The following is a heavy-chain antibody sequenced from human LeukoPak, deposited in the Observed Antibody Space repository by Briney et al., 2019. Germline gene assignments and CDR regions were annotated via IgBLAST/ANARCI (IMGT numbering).Heavy chain of an antibody. CDR2: INWNGGST. J-gene: IGHJ4*02. CDR1: GFTFDDYG. D-gene: IGHD2-2*02. V-gene: IGHV3-20*04. Sequence: GGSLRLSCVASGFTFDDYGMSWVRQAPGKGLEWVSGINWNGGSTGYADSVKGRFTISRDNAKNSLYLQMNSLRAEDTAVYYCARLSYTANFDYWGQGTLVTVSS. CDR3: ARLSYTANFDY.